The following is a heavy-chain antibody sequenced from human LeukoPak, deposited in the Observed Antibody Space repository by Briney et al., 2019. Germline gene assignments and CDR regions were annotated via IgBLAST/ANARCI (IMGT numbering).Heavy chain of an antibody. CDR1: GGSISSYY. Sequence: SETLSLTCTVSGGSISSYYRSWIRQPPGKGLEWIGYIYYSGSTNYNPSLKSRVTISVDTSKSQFSLKLSSVTAADTAVYYCAREVVAAAGTVDYWGQGALVIVSS. D-gene: IGHD6-13*01. CDR2: IYYSGST. CDR3: AREVVAAAGTVDY. V-gene: IGHV4-59*01. J-gene: IGHJ4*02.